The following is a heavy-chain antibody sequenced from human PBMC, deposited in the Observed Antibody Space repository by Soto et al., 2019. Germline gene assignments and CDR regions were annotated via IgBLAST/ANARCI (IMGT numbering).Heavy chain of an antibody. CDR3: TLHIVVVTAIHNYFDS. CDR2: IKSKTDGGTT. D-gene: IGHD2-21*02. J-gene: IGHJ4*02. Sequence: PGGSLILSCASSGFTFSDAWVSWVRQAPGKGLEWVGRIKSKTDGGTTDYAAPVTGRFTISRDDSKDTLYLQMNSLKIEDTAVYYCTLHIVVVTAIHNYFDSWGQGSLVTVSS. V-gene: IGHV3-15*01. CDR1: GFTFSDAW.